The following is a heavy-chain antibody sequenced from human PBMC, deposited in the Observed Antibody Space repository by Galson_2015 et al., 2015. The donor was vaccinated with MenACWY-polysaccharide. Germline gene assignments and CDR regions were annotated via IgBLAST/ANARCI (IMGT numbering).Heavy chain of an antibody. Sequence: SLRLSCAASGFTFSSYWMHWVRQAPGKGLVWVSRINSDGKSTSYADSVKGRFTISRDNAKNTLYLQMNSLRGEDTAVYYCARVRGQWLLGGPFDYWGQGTLVTVSS. J-gene: IGHJ4*02. D-gene: IGHD6-19*01. CDR1: GFTFSSYW. V-gene: IGHV3-74*01. CDR3: ARVRGQWLLGGPFDY. CDR2: INSDGKST.